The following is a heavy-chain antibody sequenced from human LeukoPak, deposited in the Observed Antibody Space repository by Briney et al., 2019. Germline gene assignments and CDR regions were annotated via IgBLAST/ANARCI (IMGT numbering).Heavy chain of an antibody. CDR2: INTDSSDI. V-gene: IGHV3-21*05. CDR1: GFTFSRYA. J-gene: IGHJ4*02. Sequence: SGGSLRLSCAGSGFTFSRYAMNWVRQAPGKGLQWVSYINTDSSDIHYADSVKGRFTISRDNARNTLYLQLSSLRAEDSAVYYCARDTFQPGLIDSWGQGTLVTVSS. D-gene: IGHD2-2*01. CDR3: ARDTFQPGLIDS.